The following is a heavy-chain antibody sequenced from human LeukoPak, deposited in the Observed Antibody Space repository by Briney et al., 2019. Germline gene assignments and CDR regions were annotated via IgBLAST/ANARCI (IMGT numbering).Heavy chain of an antibody. CDR3: ARDQEGFDY. J-gene: IGHJ4*02. CDR2: IYPRDGST. V-gene: IGHV1-46*01. CDR1: GHTFTSNY. Sequence: ASVKVSCKASGHTFTSNYIHWVRQAPGQGLEWMGMIYPRDGSTSYAQKFQGGVTVTRDTSTSTVHMELSGLRSEDTAVYYCARDQEGFDYWGQGTLVTVSS.